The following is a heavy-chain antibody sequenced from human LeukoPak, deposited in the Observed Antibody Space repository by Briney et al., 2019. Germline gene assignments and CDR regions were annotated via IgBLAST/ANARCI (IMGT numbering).Heavy chain of an antibody. J-gene: IGHJ6*02. Sequence: GASVKVSCKASGGTFSSYAISWVRQAPGQGLEWMGGIIPIFGTANYAQKFQGRVTITADESTSTACMELSSLRSEDTAVYYCARENSGSPSYGMDVWGQGTTVTVSS. D-gene: IGHD1-26*01. CDR3: ARENSGSPSYGMDV. V-gene: IGHV1-69*13. CDR2: IIPIFGTA. CDR1: GGTFSSYA.